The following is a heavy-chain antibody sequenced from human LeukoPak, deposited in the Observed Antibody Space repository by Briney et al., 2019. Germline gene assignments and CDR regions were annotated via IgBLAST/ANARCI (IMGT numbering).Heavy chain of an antibody. J-gene: IGHJ6*03. CDR1: GYTFTSYD. CDR2: MNPNSGNT. D-gene: IGHD2-2*01. V-gene: IGHV1-8*03. Sequence: ASVKVSCKASGYTFTSYDINWVRQATGQGLEWMGWMNPNSGNTGYAQKFQGRVTITRNTSISTAYMVLSSLRSEDTAVYYCARVATQLLLYYYYYMDVWGKGTTVTVSS. CDR3: ARVATQLLLYYYYYMDV.